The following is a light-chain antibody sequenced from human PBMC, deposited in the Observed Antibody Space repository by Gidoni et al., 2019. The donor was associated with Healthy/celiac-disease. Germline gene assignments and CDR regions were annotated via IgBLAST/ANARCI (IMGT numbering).Light chain of an antibody. J-gene: IGKJ4*01. V-gene: IGKV1-39*01. Sequence: DIQMTQSPSSLSAFVGDRVTITCRASQSISSSLNWYQQKPGKPPKLLIYAASSLQSGVPSRFSGSGSGTDFTLTISSLQPADFATYYCQQSYNTPLTFGGGTKVEIK. CDR3: QQSYNTPLT. CDR1: QSISSS. CDR2: AAS.